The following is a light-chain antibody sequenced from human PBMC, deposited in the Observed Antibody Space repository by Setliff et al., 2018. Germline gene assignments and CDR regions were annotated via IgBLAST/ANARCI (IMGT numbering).Light chain of an antibody. CDR3: CSYTGTSTPDV. Sequence: QSALAQPASVSGSPGQSIAVSCTGSGSDVGAYKFVSWYQQRPGKAPRLMIYDVSNRPSGVSDRFSGSKSGNTASLTISGLQAEGEADYYCCSYTGTSTPDVFGTGTKVTVL. J-gene: IGLJ1*01. V-gene: IGLV2-14*01. CDR1: GSDVGAYKF. CDR2: DVS.